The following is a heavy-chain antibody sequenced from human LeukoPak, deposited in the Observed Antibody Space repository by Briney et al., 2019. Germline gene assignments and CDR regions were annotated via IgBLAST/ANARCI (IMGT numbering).Heavy chain of an antibody. CDR3: ARVKASFPYYFDY. Sequence: PSETLSLTCTVSGGSISSYYWSWIRQPPGKGLEWIGYIYYSGSTNYNPSLKSRVTISVDTSKNQFSLKLSSVTAADTAVYYCARVKASFPYYFDYWGQGTLVTVSS. CDR2: IYYSGST. J-gene: IGHJ4*02. V-gene: IGHV4-59*01. CDR1: GGSISSYY.